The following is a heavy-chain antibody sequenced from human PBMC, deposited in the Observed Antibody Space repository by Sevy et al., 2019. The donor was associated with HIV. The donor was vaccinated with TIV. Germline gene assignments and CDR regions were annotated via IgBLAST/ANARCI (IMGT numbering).Heavy chain of an antibody. D-gene: IGHD4-17*01. CDR2: ISSTSSDI. V-gene: IGHV3-21*01. J-gene: IGHJ6*02. CDR3: ASELTTAVTAKGNYYYGTDV. Sequence: GGSLRLSCAASGFTFSSYSMNWVRQAPGKGLEWVSSISSTSSDIYYADSVKGRFTISRDNAKNSLYLQMNSLRAEDTAVYYCASELTTAVTAKGNYYYGTDVWGQGTTVTVSS. CDR1: GFTFSSYS.